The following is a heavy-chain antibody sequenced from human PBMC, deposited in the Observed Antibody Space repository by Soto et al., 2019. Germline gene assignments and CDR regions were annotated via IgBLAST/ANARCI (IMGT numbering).Heavy chain of an antibody. Sequence: SETLSLTCTVSGAFISSGDYYWSWLRQPPGKGLEWIGYIYYTGSTYYNPSLKSRLSISVVASQNQLSLELTSVTVAATAAYSCARAFDDSSGYHGALGLWGQGTLVPVSS. CDR1: GAFISSGDYY. D-gene: IGHD3-22*01. CDR3: ARAFDDSSGYHGALGL. V-gene: IGHV4-30-4*01. CDR2: IYYTGST. J-gene: IGHJ4*02.